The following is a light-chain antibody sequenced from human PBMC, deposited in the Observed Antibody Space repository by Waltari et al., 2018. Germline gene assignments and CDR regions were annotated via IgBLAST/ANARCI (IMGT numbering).Light chain of an antibody. CDR1: QSIGGW. CDR3: QQYYTYPWT. V-gene: IGKV1-5*03. CDR2: EAS. J-gene: IGKJ1*01. Sequence: DIQMTQSPSTLSASIGDRVTITCRASQSIGGWLAWYEQKSGKAPKVLIYEASSLESGVPSRFSGSGSGTEFTLTISSLQPGDFATYYYQQYYTYPWTFGQGTKVEIK.